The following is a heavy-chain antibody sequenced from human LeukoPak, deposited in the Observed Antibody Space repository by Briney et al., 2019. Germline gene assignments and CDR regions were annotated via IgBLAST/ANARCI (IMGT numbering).Heavy chain of an antibody. J-gene: IGHJ6*03. V-gene: IGHV1-18*01. CDR1: GYTFTSYG. CDR3: ARLSGGWFGELFSYYYYMDV. D-gene: IGHD3-10*01. CDR2: ISAYNGKT. Sequence: ASVKVSCTASGYTFTSYGMSWVRQAPGQGGEGMGWISAYNGKTNYAQKLQGRVPMTTDTSTSTAYMELRSLRSDDTAVYYCARLSGGWFGELFSYYYYMDVWGKGTTVTVSS.